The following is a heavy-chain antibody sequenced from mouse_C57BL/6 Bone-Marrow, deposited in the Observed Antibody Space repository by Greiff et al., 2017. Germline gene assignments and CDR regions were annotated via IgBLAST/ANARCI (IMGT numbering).Heavy chain of an antibody. Sequence: EVKLVESGGGLVKPGGSLKLSCAASGFTFSSYAMSWVRQTPEKRLEWVATISDGGSYTYYPDNVKGRFTISRDNAKNNLYLQMSHLKSEDTAMYYCARAYYGSRTRFAYWGQGTLLTVSA. V-gene: IGHV5-4*03. CDR3: ARAYYGSRTRFAY. J-gene: IGHJ3*01. CDR1: GFTFSSYA. D-gene: IGHD1-1*01. CDR2: ISDGGSYT.